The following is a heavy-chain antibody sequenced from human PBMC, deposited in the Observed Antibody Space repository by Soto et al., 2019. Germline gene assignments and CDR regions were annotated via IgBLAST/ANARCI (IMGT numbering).Heavy chain of an antibody. CDR3: AKDHVEMTTVTNFDY. J-gene: IGHJ4*02. Sequence: PGGSLRLSCAASGFTFSSYAMSWVRQAPGKGLEWVSAISGSGGSTYYADSVKGRFTISRDNSKNTLYLQMNSLRAEDTAVYYCAKDHVEMTTVTNFDYWGQGTLVTVSS. CDR2: ISGSGGST. V-gene: IGHV3-23*01. CDR1: GFTFSSYA. D-gene: IGHD4-17*01.